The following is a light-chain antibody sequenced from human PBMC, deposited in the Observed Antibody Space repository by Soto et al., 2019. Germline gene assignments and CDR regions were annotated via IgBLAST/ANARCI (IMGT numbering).Light chain of an antibody. Sequence: EIVLTQSPGTLSLSPGERATLSCRASQSVDSRFLAWYQQKRGPAPRVLMYGASIRATGIPDRFSGSGSGTDFTLSLRSLEPEDFAVYYCKQYDSSRTFGQGTKVE. CDR2: GAS. CDR1: QSVDSRF. V-gene: IGKV3-20*01. J-gene: IGKJ1*01. CDR3: KQYDSSRT.